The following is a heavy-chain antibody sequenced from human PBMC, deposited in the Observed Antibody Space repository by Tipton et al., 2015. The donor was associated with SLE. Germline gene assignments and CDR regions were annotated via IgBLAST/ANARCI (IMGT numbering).Heavy chain of an antibody. CDR1: GGSLSSYY. CDR3: ARVQEDAILTGYFFDY. CDR2: IYISGST. Sequence: TLSLTCTVSGGSLSSYYWSWIRQPAGKGLEWIGRIYISGSTNYNPSLRSRVTMSVDTSKNQFSLKLSSVTAADTAVYYCARVQEDAILTGYFFDYWGQGTLVTVSS. J-gene: IGHJ4*02. V-gene: IGHV4-4*07. D-gene: IGHD3-9*01.